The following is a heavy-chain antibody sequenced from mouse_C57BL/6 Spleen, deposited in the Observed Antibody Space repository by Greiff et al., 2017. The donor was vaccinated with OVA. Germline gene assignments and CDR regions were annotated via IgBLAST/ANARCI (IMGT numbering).Heavy chain of an antibody. Sequence: LQQSGPELVKPGASVKISCKASGYAFSSSWMNWVKQRPGKGLEWIGRIYPGDGDTNYNGKFKGKATLTADKSSSTAYMQLSSLTSEDSAVYFCARGVVDYWGQGTTLTVSS. CDR2: IYPGDGDT. V-gene: IGHV1-82*01. CDR1: GYAFSSSW. CDR3: ARGVVDY. D-gene: IGHD1-1*02. J-gene: IGHJ2*01.